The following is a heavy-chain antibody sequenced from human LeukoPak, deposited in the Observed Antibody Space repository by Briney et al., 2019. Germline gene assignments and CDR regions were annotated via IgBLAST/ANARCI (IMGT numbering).Heavy chain of an antibody. D-gene: IGHD6-6*01. CDR2: MNPNSGNT. CDR1: GYTFTSYD. Sequence: ASVKVSCKASGYTFTSYDINWVRQATGQGLEWMGWMNPNSGNTGYAQKFQGRVTMTRNTSISTAYMELSSLRSEDTAVYYCAXXRIRLDAFDIWGQGTMVTVSS. CDR3: AXXRIRLDAFDI. J-gene: IGHJ3*02. V-gene: IGHV1-8*01.